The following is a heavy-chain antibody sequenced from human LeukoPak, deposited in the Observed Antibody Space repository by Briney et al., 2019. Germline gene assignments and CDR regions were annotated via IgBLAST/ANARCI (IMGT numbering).Heavy chain of an antibody. CDR2: ISSSSSYI. J-gene: IGHJ4*02. D-gene: IGHD4-11*01. CDR3: ARSTGLYYLDY. V-gene: IGHV3-21*01. CDR1: GFTISSYS. Sequence: GGSLRLSCAASGFTISSYSVNWVRQAPGKGLEWVSSISSSSSYIYYADSVKGRFTISRDNAKNSLYLQMNSLRAEDTAVYYCARSTGLYYLDYWGQRTLVTVSS.